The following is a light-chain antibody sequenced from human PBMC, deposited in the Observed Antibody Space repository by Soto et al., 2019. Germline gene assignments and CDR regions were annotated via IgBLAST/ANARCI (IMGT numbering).Light chain of an antibody. CDR1: QTISRW. CDR3: QQYSASSPSS. CDR2: KAS. Sequence: DIPMTQSPSTLSASVGDRVTITCRASQTISRWLAWYQQKPGKAPSLLIYKASILEDGVPSRFRGSGSGTEFTLTISSLQPDDFASYYCQQYSASSPSSFGQGTKLQT. V-gene: IGKV1-5*03. J-gene: IGKJ2*03.